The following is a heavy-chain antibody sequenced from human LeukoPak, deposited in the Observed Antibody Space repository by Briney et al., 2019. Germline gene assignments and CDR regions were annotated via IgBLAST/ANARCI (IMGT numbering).Heavy chain of an antibody. CDR1: GFTFSSYA. J-gene: IGHJ4*02. D-gene: IGHD1-26*01. CDR2: ISAGGVST. CDR3: ARSRGSRYSGSYQD. V-gene: IGHV3-23*01. Sequence: GGSLRLSCAASGFTFSSYAMSWVRQAPGKGLEWVSAISAGGVSTYYADSVKGRFTISRDNSKNTLYLQMNSLRAEDTAVYYCARSRGSRYSGSYQDWGRGTLVTVSS.